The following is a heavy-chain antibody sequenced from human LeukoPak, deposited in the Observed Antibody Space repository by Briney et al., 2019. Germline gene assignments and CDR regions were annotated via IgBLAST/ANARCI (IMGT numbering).Heavy chain of an antibody. CDR1: GGSISSYY. Sequence: SETLSLTCTVSGGSISSYYWSWIRQPAGKGLEWIGFIYYSGSTNYNPSLKSRVTISVDTSKNQFSLKLSSVTAADTAVYYCARVDRVENYFDYWGQGTLVTVSS. D-gene: IGHD5-12*01. CDR3: ARVDRVENYFDY. CDR2: IYYSGST. V-gene: IGHV4-59*01. J-gene: IGHJ4*02.